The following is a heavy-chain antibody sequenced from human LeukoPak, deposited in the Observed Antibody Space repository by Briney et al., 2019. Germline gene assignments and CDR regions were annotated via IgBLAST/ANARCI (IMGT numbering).Heavy chain of an antibody. CDR3: ARHSRGYDSEFGY. V-gene: IGHV4-59*08. CDR1: GDSIITHY. D-gene: IGHD5-12*01. CDR2: MYYSGST. J-gene: IGHJ4*02. Sequence: ASETLSLTCTVSGDSIITHYWSWIRQPPGKGLEWIGYMYYSGSTNYNPSLKSRVTISVDKSRNQFSLTLSSAAAADAAVYYCARHSRGYDSEFGYWGQGTLVTVSS.